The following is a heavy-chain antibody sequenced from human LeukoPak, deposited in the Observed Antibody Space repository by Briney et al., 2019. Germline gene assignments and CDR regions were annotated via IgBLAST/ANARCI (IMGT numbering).Heavy chain of an antibody. V-gene: IGHV3-9*01. CDR3: AKDNDYGPHGPFDY. Sequence: QPGRSLRLSCSASGFTFDDYAMHWVRQSPGKCLDWVSGINWKSGSIGYADSVKGRFTISRDNANNSLYLQLNGLRPQDTALYYGAKDNDYGPHGPFDYWRQGTLVTVSS. J-gene: IGHJ4*02. D-gene: IGHD4-17*01. CDR1: GFTFDDYA. CDR2: INWKSGSI.